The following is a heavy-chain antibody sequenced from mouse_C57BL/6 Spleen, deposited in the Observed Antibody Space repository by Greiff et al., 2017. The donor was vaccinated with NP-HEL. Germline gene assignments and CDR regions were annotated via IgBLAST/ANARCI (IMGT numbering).Heavy chain of an antibody. J-gene: IGHJ3*01. CDR3: ARGAYITTVVPGFAY. V-gene: IGHV1-18*01. Sequence: EVQLQQSGPELVKPGASVKIPCKASGYTFTDYNMDWVKQSHGKSLEWIGDINPNNGGTIYNQKFKGKATLTVDKSSSTAYMELRSLTSEDTAVYYCARGAYITTVVPGFAYWGQGTLVTVSA. D-gene: IGHD1-1*01. CDR1: GYTFTDYN. CDR2: INPNNGGT.